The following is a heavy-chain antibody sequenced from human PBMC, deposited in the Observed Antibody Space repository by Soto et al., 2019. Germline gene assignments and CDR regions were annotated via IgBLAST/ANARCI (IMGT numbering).Heavy chain of an antibody. CDR2: VYHHGNA. V-gene: IGHV4-30-2*01. CDR1: GGSIPTPGYS. CDR3: AARPYYDSGLDV. J-gene: IGHJ6*02. D-gene: IGHD3-16*01. Sequence: SETLSLTCTVSGGSIPTPGYSWSWIRQPPGKAPEWIGYVYHHGNAYPKPSLKSRVPISLDGAQNLSSLKMTSVTAADTGVSHCAARPYYDSGLDVWAQGTTVTVSS.